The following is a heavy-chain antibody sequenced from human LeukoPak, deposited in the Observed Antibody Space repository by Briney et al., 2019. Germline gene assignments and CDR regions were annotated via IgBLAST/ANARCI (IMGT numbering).Heavy chain of an antibody. Sequence: PGGSLRLSCAASGFTFSSYAMSWVRQAPGKGLEWVSAISGSGGSTYYADSVKGRFTISRDNSKNTLYLQMNSLRAEDTAVYYCANPRLEELRYFDWPRAPFDYWGQGTLVTVSS. CDR1: GFTFSSYA. V-gene: IGHV3-23*01. D-gene: IGHD3-9*01. CDR3: ANPRLEELRYFDWPRAPFDY. CDR2: ISGSGGST. J-gene: IGHJ4*02.